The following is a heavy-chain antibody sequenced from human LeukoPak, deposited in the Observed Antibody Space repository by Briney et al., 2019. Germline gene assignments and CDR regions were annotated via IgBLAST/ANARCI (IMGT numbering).Heavy chain of an antibody. CDR3: ARVWYGGNSGSPFGY. V-gene: IGHV1-2*02. J-gene: IGHJ4*02. CDR2: INPNSGGT. Sequence: ASVKVSCKASGYTFTGYYMHWVRQAPGQGLEWMGWINPNSGGTNYAQKFQGRVTMTRDTSISTAYMELSRLRSDDTAVYYCARVWYGGNSGSPFGYWGQGTVVTVSS. CDR1: GYTFTGYY. D-gene: IGHD4-23*01.